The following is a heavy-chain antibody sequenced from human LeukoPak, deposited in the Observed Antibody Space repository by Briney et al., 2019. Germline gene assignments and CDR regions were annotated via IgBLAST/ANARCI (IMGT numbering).Heavy chain of an antibody. V-gene: IGHV3-72*01. CDR1: GLTLSDYN. Sequence: GGSLRLSCAASGLTLSDYNIDWVGQAPGKGLRWLGRSINKANSFTTEYAASVKGRFTISRDDSKNSLYLQMNSLKTEDTAVYYCARSSGRSVFDYWGQGTLVAVSS. CDR3: ARSSGRSVFDY. CDR2: SINKANSFTT. J-gene: IGHJ4*02. D-gene: IGHD1-26*01.